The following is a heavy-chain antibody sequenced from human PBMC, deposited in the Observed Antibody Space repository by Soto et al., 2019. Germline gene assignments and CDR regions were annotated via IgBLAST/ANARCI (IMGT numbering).Heavy chain of an antibody. CDR3: ARDMRLGTYYYYYGMGV. CDR1: GFTFSSYG. J-gene: IGHJ6*02. Sequence: QVPLVESGGGVVQPGRSLRLSCAASGFTFSSYGMHWVRQAPGKGLEWVAVIWYDGSNKYYADSVKGRFTISRDNSKNTLYLQMNSLRAEDTAVYYCARDMRLGTYYYYYGMGVWGQGTTVTVSS. V-gene: IGHV3-33*01. CDR2: IWYDGSNK. D-gene: IGHD7-27*01.